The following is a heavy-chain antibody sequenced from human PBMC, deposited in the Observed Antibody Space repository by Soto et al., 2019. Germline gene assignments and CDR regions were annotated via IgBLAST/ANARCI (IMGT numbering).Heavy chain of an antibody. Sequence: QVQLVESGGGVVQPGRSLRLSCAASGFTFSSYGMHWVRQAPGKGLEWVAVIWYDGSNKYYADSVKGPFTISRDNSKNTLYLQMNSLRAEDTAVYYCARDRIAAAGTGGWFDPWGQGTLVTVSS. CDR1: GFTFSSYG. J-gene: IGHJ5*02. V-gene: IGHV3-33*01. CDR2: IWYDGSNK. D-gene: IGHD6-13*01. CDR3: ARDRIAAAGTGGWFDP.